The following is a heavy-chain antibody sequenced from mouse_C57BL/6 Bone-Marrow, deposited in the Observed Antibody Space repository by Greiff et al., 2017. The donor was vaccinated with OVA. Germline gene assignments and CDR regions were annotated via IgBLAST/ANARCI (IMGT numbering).Heavy chain of an antibody. Sequence: EVKLEESGAELVRPGASVKLSCTASGFNIKDDYMHWVKQRPEQGLEWIGWIDPENGDTEYASKFQGKATITADTSSNTAYLQLSSLTSEDTAVYYCTTNYYYGSSYRFAYWGQGTLVTVSA. D-gene: IGHD1-1*01. CDR3: TTNYYYGSSYRFAY. CDR2: IDPENGDT. V-gene: IGHV14-4*01. J-gene: IGHJ3*01. CDR1: GFNIKDDY.